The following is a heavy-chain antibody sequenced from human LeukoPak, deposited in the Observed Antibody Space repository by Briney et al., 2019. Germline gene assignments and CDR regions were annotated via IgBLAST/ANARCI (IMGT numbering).Heavy chain of an antibody. Sequence: SSQTLSLTCTVSGGSISSGGYYWSWIRQHPGKGLEWIGYIYYSGSTYYNPSLKSRVTISVDTSKNQFSLKLSSVTAAGTAVYYCARGGGGGDYNWFDPWGQGTLVTVSS. D-gene: IGHD2-21*02. CDR1: GGSISSGGYY. CDR3: ARGGGGGDYNWFDP. J-gene: IGHJ5*02. CDR2: IYYSGST. V-gene: IGHV4-31*03.